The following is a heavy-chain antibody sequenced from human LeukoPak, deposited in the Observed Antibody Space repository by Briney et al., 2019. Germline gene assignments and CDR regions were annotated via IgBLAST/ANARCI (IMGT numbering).Heavy chain of an antibody. J-gene: IGHJ4*02. Sequence: PGGSLRLSCAASGFTFNNYAMSWVRQAPGKGLEWVSAISGSGGSTYYADSVKGRFTISRDNSKNTLYLQMNSLRAEDTAVYYCAKGPSIAADQGAFDYWGQGTLVTVSS. D-gene: IGHD6-13*01. V-gene: IGHV3-23*01. CDR2: ISGSGGST. CDR3: AKGPSIAADQGAFDY. CDR1: GFTFNNYA.